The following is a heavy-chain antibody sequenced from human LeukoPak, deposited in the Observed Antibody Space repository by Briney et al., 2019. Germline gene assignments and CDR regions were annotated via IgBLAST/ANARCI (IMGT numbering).Heavy chain of an antibody. CDR2: INSDSGGT. V-gene: IGHV1-2*06. J-gene: IGHJ4*02. CDR3: ARDLSSTSNWELDY. D-gene: IGHD7-27*01. Sequence: ASVKVSCKPSGYTFIHYFIHWVRQAPGQGLEWMGRINSDSGGTEYARKFQGRVTMTRDTSITTVYTELSSLTSDDTAVYYCARDLSSTSNWELDYWGQGTLVTVSS. CDR1: GYTFIHYF.